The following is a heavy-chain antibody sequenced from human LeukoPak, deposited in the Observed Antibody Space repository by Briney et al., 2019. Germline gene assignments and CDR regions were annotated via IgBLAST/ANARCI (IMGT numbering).Heavy chain of an antibody. CDR3: AKDRDSSSWYLCLDY. Sequence: GGSLRLSCAASGFTFSSYAMSWVRQAPGKGLEWVSAISGSGGSTYYADSVKGRFTISRDNSKNTLYLQMNSLRAEDTAVYYCAKDRDSSSWYLCLDYWGQGTLVTVSS. V-gene: IGHV3-23*01. J-gene: IGHJ4*02. CDR2: ISGSGGST. D-gene: IGHD6-13*01. CDR1: GFTFSSYA.